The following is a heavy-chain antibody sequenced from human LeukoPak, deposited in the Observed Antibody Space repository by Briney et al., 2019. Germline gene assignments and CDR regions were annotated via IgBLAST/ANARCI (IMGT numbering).Heavy chain of an antibody. CDR2: IYTSGST. Sequence: SETLSPTCTVPGGSISSYYWSWIRQPPGKGLEWIGYIYTSGSTNYNPSLKGRVTISVDTSKNQFSLKLSSVTAADTAVYYCARRSSTPSYYYYMDVWGKGTTVTVSS. V-gene: IGHV4-4*09. CDR1: GGSISSYY. CDR3: ARRSSTPSYYYYMDV. D-gene: IGHD5/OR15-5a*01. J-gene: IGHJ6*03.